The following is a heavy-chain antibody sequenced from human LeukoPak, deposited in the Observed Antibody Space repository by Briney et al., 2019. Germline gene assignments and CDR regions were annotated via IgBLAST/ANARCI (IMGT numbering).Heavy chain of an antibody. J-gene: IGHJ4*02. CDR2: LRGDGET. Sequence: PGGSLRLSCASSVFIFSNYAMNWLRQTPARGLEGVSSLRGDGETLYADYVKGRLTHYRDDHRNTLYLQLNHLRVEHTAVYYCAEANWVSSADAVWWGQGTLVTVSS. CDR1: VFIFSNYA. CDR3: AEANWVSSADAVW. D-gene: IGHD3-16*01. V-gene: IGHV3-23*01.